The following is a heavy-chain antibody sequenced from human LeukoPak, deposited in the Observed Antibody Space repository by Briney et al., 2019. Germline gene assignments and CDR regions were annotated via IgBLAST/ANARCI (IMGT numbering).Heavy chain of an antibody. D-gene: IGHD4-17*01. CDR2: INPNSGGT. CDR1: GYTFTGYY. Sequence: ASVTVSCKPSGYTFTGYYMHWVRQAPGQGLEWMGWINPNSGGTNYAQKFQGRVTMTRDTSISTAYMELSRLRSDDTAVYYCARDGYGDYVRYYYGMDVWGQGTTVTVSS. J-gene: IGHJ6*02. CDR3: ARDGYGDYVRYYYGMDV. V-gene: IGHV1-2*02.